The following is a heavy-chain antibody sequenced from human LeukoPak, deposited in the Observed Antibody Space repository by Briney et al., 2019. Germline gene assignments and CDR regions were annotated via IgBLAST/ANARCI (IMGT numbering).Heavy chain of an antibody. CDR3: VLSGPVQLERQELWD. CDR1: GFTFSSYG. Sequence: PGGSLRLSCAASGFTFSSYGMHWVRQAPGKGLEWVAVIWYGGSNKYYADSVKGRFTISRDNSKNTLYLQMNSLRAEDTAVYYCVLSGPVQLERQELWDWGQGTLVTVSS. J-gene: IGHJ4*02. V-gene: IGHV3-33*08. CDR2: IWYGGSNK. D-gene: IGHD1-1*01.